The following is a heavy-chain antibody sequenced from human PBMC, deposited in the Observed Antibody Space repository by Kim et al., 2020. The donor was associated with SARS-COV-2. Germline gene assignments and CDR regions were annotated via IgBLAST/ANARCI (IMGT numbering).Heavy chain of an antibody. D-gene: IGHD6-19*01. CDR1: GFTFSSYS. CDR2: ISSSSSYI. V-gene: IGHV3-21*01. Sequence: GGSLRLSCAASGFTFSSYSMNWVRQAPGKGLEWVSSISSSSSYIYYADSVKGRFTISRDNAKNSLYLQMNSLRAEDTAVYYCARAQNPGRSSGWSRNDAFDIWGQGTMVTVSS. J-gene: IGHJ3*02. CDR3: ARAQNPGRSSGWSRNDAFDI.